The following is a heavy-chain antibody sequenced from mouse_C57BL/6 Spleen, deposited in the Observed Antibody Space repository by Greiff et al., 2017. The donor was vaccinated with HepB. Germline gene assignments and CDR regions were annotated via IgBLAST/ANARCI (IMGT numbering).Heavy chain of an antibody. CDR3: AKGDYYSNYDY. V-gene: IGHV1-55*01. CDR2: IYPGSGST. D-gene: IGHD2-5*01. Sequence: QVQLQQSGAELVKPGASVKMSCKASGYTFTSYWITWVKQRPGQGLEWIGDIYPGSGSTNYNEKFKSKATLTVDTSSSTAYMQLSSLTSEDSAVYYCAKGDYYSNYDYWGQGTTLTVSS. CDR1: GYTFTSYW. J-gene: IGHJ2*01.